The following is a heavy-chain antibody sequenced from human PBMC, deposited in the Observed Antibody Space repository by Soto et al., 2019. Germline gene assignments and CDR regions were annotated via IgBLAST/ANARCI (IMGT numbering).Heavy chain of an antibody. CDR3: ARAIGYYGMDV. CDR1: GFSFSNCW. D-gene: IGHD3-22*01. Sequence: PVGSLRLSCAVSGFSFSNCWMHWVRQAPGMGLVWVSHINSDGSSTTYADSVKGRFTISRDNAKNTLYLQMNSLRAEDTAVYYCARAIGYYGMDVWGQGTTVTVSS. V-gene: IGHV3-74*01. J-gene: IGHJ6*02. CDR2: INSDGSST.